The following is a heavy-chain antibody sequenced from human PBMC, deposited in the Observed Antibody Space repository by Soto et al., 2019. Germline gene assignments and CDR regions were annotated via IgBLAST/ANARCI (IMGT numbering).Heavy chain of an antibody. J-gene: IGHJ4*02. D-gene: IGHD3-10*01. Sequence: GGSLRLSCAASGFKFSNYAMSWVRQAPGKGLGWVSLISATGGGTYYADSVKGRFTISRDNSHNTLYLQVHSLTAEDTAVYYCAKVRRVRGNSASYLDFWGQGAQVTVYS. V-gene: IGHV3-23*01. CDR3: AKVRRVRGNSASYLDF. CDR1: GFKFSNYA. CDR2: ISATGGGT.